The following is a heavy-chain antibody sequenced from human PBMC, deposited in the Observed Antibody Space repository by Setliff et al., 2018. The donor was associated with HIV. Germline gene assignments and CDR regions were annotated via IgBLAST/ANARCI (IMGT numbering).Heavy chain of an antibody. D-gene: IGHD3-10*01. CDR2: VDTTGNT. J-gene: IGHJ6*03. CDR3: ARDVRWELFPGYFYYYYMDV. CDR1: GGSISSGSYY. V-gene: IGHV4-61*02. Sequence: SETLSLTCNVSGGSISSGSYYWTWIRQPAGKGLEWIGRVDTTGNTNYNPSLNSRVTILADTSKNHFSLELRSVTAADSAIYYCARDVRWELFPGYFYYYYMDVWGTGTTVTASS.